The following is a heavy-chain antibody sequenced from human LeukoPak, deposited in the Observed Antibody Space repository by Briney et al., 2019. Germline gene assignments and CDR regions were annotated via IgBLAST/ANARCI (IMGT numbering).Heavy chain of an antibody. D-gene: IGHD5-18*01. CDR3: ARRVTIYYYMDV. V-gene: IGHV4-34*01. CDR2: INHSGST. J-gene: IGHJ6*03. CDR1: SGSLSGYY. Sequence: PSEPLSLTCAVYSGSLSGYYGSCLRHSPGKGLEWIGEINHSGSTNYNPSLKSRVTISVDTSKNQFSLKLSSVTAADTAVYYCARRVTIYYYMDVWGKGTTVSVSS.